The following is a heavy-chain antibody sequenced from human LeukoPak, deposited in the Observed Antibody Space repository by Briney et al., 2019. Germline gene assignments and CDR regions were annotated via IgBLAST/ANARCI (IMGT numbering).Heavy chain of an antibody. V-gene: IGHV3-74*01. CDR1: GFTFSSYW. Sequence: GGSLRLSCAASGFTFSSYWMHWVRQAPGKGLVWVSRINTDGSSTSYADSVKGRFTISRDNAKNTLYLQMNSLRAEDTAVYYCARDGRYYYGSGSYYNSWGQGTLVTVSS. CDR2: INTDGSST. J-gene: IGHJ4*02. D-gene: IGHD3-10*01. CDR3: ARDGRYYYGSGSYYNS.